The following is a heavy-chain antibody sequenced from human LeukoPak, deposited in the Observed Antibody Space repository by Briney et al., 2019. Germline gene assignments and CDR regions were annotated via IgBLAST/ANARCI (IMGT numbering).Heavy chain of an antibody. Sequence: SETLSLTCTVSGGSISSSSYYWGWIRQPPGKGLEWIGSIYYSGSTHYNPSLKSRVTISVDTSKNQFSLKLSSVTAADTAVYYCARLSWNYEASDYWGQGTLVTVSS. J-gene: IGHJ4*02. D-gene: IGHD1-7*01. CDR1: GGSISSSSYY. CDR3: ARLSWNYEASDY. CDR2: IYYSGST. V-gene: IGHV4-39*01.